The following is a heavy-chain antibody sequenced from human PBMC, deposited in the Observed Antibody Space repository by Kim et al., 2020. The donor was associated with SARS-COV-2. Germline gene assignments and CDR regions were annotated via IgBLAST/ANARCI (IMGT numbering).Heavy chain of an antibody. J-gene: IGHJ5*02. CDR2: ISGSGGST. Sequence: GGSLRLSCAASGFTFSSYAMSWVRQAPGKGLEWVSAISGSGGSTYYADSVKGRFTISRDNSKNTLYLQMNSLRAEDTAVYYCARNSGSYYVYDPWGQGTLVTVSS. D-gene: IGHD1-26*01. V-gene: IGHV3-23*01. CDR1: GFTFSSYA. CDR3: ARNSGSYYVYDP.